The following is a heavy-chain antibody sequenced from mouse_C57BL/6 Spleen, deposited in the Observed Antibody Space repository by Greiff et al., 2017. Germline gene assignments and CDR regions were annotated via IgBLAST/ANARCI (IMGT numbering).Heavy chain of an antibody. D-gene: IGHD2-3*01. Sequence: QVQLQQSGAELVRPGASVTLSCKASGYTFTDYEMHWVKQTPVHGLEWIGAIDPETGGTAYNQKFKGKAILTADKSSSTAYMELRSLTSEDSAVYYCTRRGAIYDGYPGAYWGQGTLVTVSA. CDR1: GYTFTDYE. CDR3: TRRGAIYDGYPGAY. V-gene: IGHV1-15*01. CDR2: IDPETGGT. J-gene: IGHJ3*01.